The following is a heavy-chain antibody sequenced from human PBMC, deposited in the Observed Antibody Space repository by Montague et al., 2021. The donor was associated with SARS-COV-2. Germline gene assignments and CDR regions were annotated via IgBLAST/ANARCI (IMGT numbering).Heavy chain of an antibody. CDR2: INHGGST. J-gene: IGHJ6*03. V-gene: IGHV4-34*01. CDR1: GGSFSGYY. D-gene: IGHD2-15*01. CDR3: ARLRDGVVSSPILGIGPYFTYYYMDV. Sequence: SETLSLTCAVHGGSFSGYYWNWIRQRPGKGLEWIGEINHGGSTNYNPSLKNRLTISTDTSKNQFSLKLTSVAATDTAVYYCARLRDGVVSSPILGIGPYFTYYYMDVWAKGTTVTVS.